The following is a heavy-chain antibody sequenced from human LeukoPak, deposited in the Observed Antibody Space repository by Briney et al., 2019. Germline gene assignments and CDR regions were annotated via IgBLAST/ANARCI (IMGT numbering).Heavy chain of an antibody. CDR2: IYHSGST. Sequence: SQTLSLTCAVSGGSISSGGYSWSWIRQPPGKGLEWIGYIYHSGSTYYNPSLKSRVTISVDRSKNQFSLKLSSVTAADTAVYYCARDRTNCSGGSCYYFDYWGQGTLVTVSS. V-gene: IGHV4-30-2*01. CDR1: GGSISSGGYS. J-gene: IGHJ4*02. CDR3: ARDRTNCSGGSCYYFDY. D-gene: IGHD2-15*01.